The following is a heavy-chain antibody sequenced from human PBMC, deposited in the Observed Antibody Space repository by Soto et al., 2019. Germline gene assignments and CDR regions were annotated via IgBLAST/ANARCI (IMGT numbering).Heavy chain of an antibody. Sequence: QVQLVESGGGVVQPGRSLRLSCAASGFTFSSYGMHWVRQAPGKGLEWVAVIWYDGSNKYYADSVKGRFTISRDNSKNTLYLQMNSLRAEDTAVYYCARGFGREDRLHLGDHIGDYWGQGTLVTVSS. CDR1: GFTFSSYG. J-gene: IGHJ4*02. V-gene: IGHV3-33*01. D-gene: IGHD3-16*01. CDR2: IWYDGSNK. CDR3: ARGFGREDRLHLGDHIGDY.